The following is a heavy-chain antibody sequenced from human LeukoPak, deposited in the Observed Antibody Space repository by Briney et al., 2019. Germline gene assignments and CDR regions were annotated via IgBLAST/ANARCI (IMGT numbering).Heavy chain of an antibody. V-gene: IGHV1-2*02. CDR2: INPNSGGT. CDR3: ARARSLGIHYYFDY. Sequence: ASVKVSCXASGYTFTGYYMHWVRQAPGQGLEWMGWINPNSGGTNYAQKLQGRVTMTRDTSISTAYMELSRLRSDDTAVYYCARARSLGIHYYFDYWGQGTLVTVSS. CDR1: GYTFTGYY. J-gene: IGHJ4*02. D-gene: IGHD1-26*01.